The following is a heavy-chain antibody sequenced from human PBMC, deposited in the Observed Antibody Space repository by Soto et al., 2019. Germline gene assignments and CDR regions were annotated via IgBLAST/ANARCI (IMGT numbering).Heavy chain of an antibody. J-gene: IGHJ4*02. D-gene: IGHD1-26*01. CDR2: ISGSGGST. CDR3: ARSGIGGATLPAYYFDY. V-gene: IGHV3-23*01. Sequence: GGSLRLSCAVSGFTFSNYAMSWVRQAPGKGLEWVSGISGSGGSTYYADSVKGRFTISRDNSKNTLYLQMNSLRAEDTAVYYCARSGIGGATLPAYYFDYWGQGTLVTVSS. CDR1: GFTFSNYA.